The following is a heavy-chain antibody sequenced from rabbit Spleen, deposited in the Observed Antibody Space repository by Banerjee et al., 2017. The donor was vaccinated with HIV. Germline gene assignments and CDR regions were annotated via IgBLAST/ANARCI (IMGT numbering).Heavy chain of an antibody. D-gene: IGHD1-1*01. Sequence: QQQLVESGGGLVKPGASLTLSFNASGLDFSVVDVLCWFRQAPGKGLKWITFIYGGSSDSTWYASWVKARFSMSRASSTTVTLQMSSLTAADTATYFCARDLVAVIGWNFNLWGPGALVTVS. CDR1: GLDFSVVDV. V-gene: IGHV1S45*01. CDR3: ARDLVAVIGWNFNL. CDR2: IYGGSSDST. J-gene: IGHJ4*01.